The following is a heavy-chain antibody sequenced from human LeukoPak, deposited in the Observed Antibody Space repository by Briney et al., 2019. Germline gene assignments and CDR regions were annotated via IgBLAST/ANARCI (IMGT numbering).Heavy chain of an antibody. D-gene: IGHD5-12*01. Sequence: PGGALRLSCAASGFTFSDYYMSWIRQAPGRGLEGVSFISKDGRSMAYADSVKGRFTISRDNAKNSLYLQMNSLTADDTAVYFCARVRGSYSSDYWGQGTLVTVSS. CDR1: GFTFSDYY. CDR3: ARVRGSYSSDY. CDR2: ISKDGRSM. J-gene: IGHJ4*02. V-gene: IGHV3-11*01.